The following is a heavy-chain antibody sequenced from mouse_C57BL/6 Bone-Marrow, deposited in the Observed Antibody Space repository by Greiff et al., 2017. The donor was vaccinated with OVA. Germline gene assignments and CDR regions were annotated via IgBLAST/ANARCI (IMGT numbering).Heavy chain of an antibody. CDR2: INYDGSST. J-gene: IGHJ1*03. CDR3: ARDLWYFDV. CDR1: GFTSSDYY. V-gene: IGHV5-16*01. Sequence: EVKVVESEGGLVQPGSSMKLSCTASGFTSSDYYMAWVRQVPEKGLEWVANINYDGSSTYYLDSLKSRFIISRDNAKNILYLQMSSLKSEDTATYYCARDLWYFDVWGTGTTVTVSS.